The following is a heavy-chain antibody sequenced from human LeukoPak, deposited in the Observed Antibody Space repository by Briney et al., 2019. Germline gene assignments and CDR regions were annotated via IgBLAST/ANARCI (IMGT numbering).Heavy chain of an antibody. CDR3: AREGYGPFDF. CDR2: INACNGNT. D-gene: IGHD3-10*01. V-gene: IGHV1-3*03. J-gene: IGHJ4*02. Sequence: ASVKVSCKASGYTFTSYAIHWVRQAPGQGLEGMGWINACNGNTKYSQEFHGRVTITRDTSASTAYMELSSLRSEDMAVYYCAREGYGPFDFWGKGTVVTVSS. CDR1: GYTFTSYA.